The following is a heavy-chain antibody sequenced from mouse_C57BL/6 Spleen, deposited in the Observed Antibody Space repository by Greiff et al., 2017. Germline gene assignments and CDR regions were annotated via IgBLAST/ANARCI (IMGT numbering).Heavy chain of an antibody. V-gene: IGHV14-2*01. J-gene: IGHJ3*01. D-gene: IGHD2-14*01. CDR2: IEPEDGET. Sequence: VQLQQSGAELVKPGASVKLSCTASGFNIKDYYMHWVKQRTEQGLEWIGRIEPEDGETKYAPKLQGKATISADTSYNTAYLQLSSLTSEDTAVYYCARGGTWGCAYWGQGTLVTVSA. CDR1: GFNIKDYY. CDR3: ARGGTWGCAY.